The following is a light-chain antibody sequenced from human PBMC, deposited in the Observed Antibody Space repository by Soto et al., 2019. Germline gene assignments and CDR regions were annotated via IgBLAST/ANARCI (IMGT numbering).Light chain of an antibody. CDR1: QSISVW. V-gene: IGKV1-5*03. Sequence: VGDRVTITCRASQSISVWLAWYQQKAGKAPNLLIYKASRLESGVPSRFSGSGSETEFTLTISGLQPGDSATYYCQQYNSYSPTFGQGTKVDIK. CDR3: QQYNSYSPT. CDR2: KAS. J-gene: IGKJ1*01.